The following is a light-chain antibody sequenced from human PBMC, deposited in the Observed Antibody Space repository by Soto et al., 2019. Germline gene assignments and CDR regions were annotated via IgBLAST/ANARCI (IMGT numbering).Light chain of an antibody. CDR3: QQYNTSPWT. CDR1: ESVSTW. J-gene: IGKJ1*01. V-gene: IGKV1-5*01. Sequence: DIQMTQSPSTLSASVGDRVTITCRASESVSTWLAWYQQKPGKAPKFLIDDVSSLQSGVPTRFSGSGSGTEFTLTISNLQPDDFATYYCQQYNTSPWTFGQGTKVEI. CDR2: DVS.